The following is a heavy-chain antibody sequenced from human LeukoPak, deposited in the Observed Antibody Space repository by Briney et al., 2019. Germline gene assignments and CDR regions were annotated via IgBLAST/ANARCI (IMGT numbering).Heavy chain of an antibody. D-gene: IGHD2-15*01. CDR2: MNPNSGNT. V-gene: IGHV1-8*01. CDR3: ARVRNTLWCSGGSCYSGYYYYYGMDV. J-gene: IGHJ6*02. CDR1: GYTFTSYD. Sequence: ASVKVSCKASGYTFTSYDINWVRQATGQGLAWMGWMNPNSGNTGYAQKFQGRVTMTRNTSISTAYMELSSLRSEDTAVYYCARVRNTLWCSGGSCYSGYYYYYGMDVWGQGTTVTVSS.